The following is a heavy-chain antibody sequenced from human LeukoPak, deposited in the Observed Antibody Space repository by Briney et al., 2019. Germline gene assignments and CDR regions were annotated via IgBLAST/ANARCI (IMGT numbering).Heavy chain of an antibody. CDR1: GFTFSSYA. CDR3: ARDGYDSSGYSIGYYYYYYGMDV. J-gene: IGHJ6*02. Sequence: PGGSLRLSCAASGFTFSSYAMHWVRQAPGKGLEWVAVIWYDGSNKYYADSVKGRFTISRDNSKNTLYLQMNSLRAEDTAVYYCARDGYDSSGYSIGYYYYYYGMDVWGQGTTVTVSS. V-gene: IGHV3-33*08. D-gene: IGHD3-22*01. CDR2: IWYDGSNK.